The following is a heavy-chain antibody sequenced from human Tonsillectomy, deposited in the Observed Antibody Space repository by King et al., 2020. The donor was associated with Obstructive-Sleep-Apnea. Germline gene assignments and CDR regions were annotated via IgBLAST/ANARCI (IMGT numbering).Heavy chain of an antibody. CDR1: GFTFRSYS. V-gene: IGHV3-48*04. J-gene: IGHJ4*02. D-gene: IGHD6-6*01. Sequence: VQLVESGGGLVQPGGSLRLSCAASGFTFRSYSMNWVRQAPGKGLEWVSYISSSSSTIYYADSVKGRFTISRDNAKNSLYLQMNSLRAEDTAVYYCARQYSSSLYYFDYWGQGTLVTVSS. CDR2: ISSSSSTI. CDR3: ARQYSSSLYYFDY.